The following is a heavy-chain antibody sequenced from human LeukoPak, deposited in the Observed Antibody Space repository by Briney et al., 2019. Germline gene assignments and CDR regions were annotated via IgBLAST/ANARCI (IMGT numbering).Heavy chain of an antibody. D-gene: IGHD1-26*01. V-gene: IGHV3-21*01. CDR2: ITSSSDSK. CDR3: AREIMGGTFDY. J-gene: IGHJ4*02. CDR1: GFPFSTYS. Sequence: GGSLRLSCAASGFPFSTYSMNWVRQAPGKGPEWVSSITSSSDSKYYADSIKGRLTISRDNARNSLHLQMNSLRAEDTAVYYCAREIMGGTFDYWGQGALVTVSS.